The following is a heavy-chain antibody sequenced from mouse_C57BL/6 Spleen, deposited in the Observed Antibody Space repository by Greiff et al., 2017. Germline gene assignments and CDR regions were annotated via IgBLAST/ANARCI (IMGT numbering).Heavy chain of an antibody. CDR2: INPGSGGT. CDR3: AREDYSNYLDY. Sequence: VKLMESGAELVRPGTSVKVSCKASGYAFTNYLIEWVKQRPGQGLEWIGVINPGSGGTNYNEKFKGKATLTADKSSSTAYMQLSSLTSEDSAVYFCAREDYSNYLDYWGQGTTLTVSS. J-gene: IGHJ2*01. V-gene: IGHV1-54*01. D-gene: IGHD2-5*01. CDR1: GYAFTNYL.